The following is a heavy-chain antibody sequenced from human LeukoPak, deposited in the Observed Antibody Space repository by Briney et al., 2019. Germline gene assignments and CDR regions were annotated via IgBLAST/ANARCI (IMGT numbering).Heavy chain of an antibody. CDR2: IRSKANSYAT. CDR3: TRPYYDSSGYHDY. Sequence: PGGSLRLSCAASGFTFSGSATHWVRQASGKGLEWVGRIRSKANSYATAYAASVKGRFTISRDDSKNTAYLQMNSLKTEDTAVYYCTRPYYDSSGYHDYWGQGTLVTVSS. D-gene: IGHD3-22*01. V-gene: IGHV3-73*01. CDR1: GFTFSGSA. J-gene: IGHJ4*02.